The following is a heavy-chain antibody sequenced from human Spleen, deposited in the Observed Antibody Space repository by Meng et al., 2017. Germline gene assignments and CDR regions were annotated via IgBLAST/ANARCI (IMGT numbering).Heavy chain of an antibody. D-gene: IGHD3-10*01. J-gene: IGHJ4*02. CDR3: ARGTPGRSYSDY. Sequence: QVQPVQSGAEVKKTGASVKVSCKASDYTFTAYGVSWVRQAPGQGLEWMAWLGAHDGDTSHAPKFQGRVTVSADRPTATAYMELRSLRSDDTAVYYCARGTPGRSYSDYWGQGTLVTVSS. V-gene: IGHV1-18*01. CDR1: DYTFTAYG. CDR2: LGAHDGDT.